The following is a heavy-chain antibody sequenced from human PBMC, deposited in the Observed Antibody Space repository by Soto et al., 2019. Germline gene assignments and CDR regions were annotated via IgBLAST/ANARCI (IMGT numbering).Heavy chain of an antibody. J-gene: IGHJ4*02. D-gene: IGHD6-13*01. CDR3: ARVGVKKQQLGHFDY. CDR1: GGSFSGYY. CDR2: INHSGST. Sequence: QVQLQQWGAGLLKPSETLSLACAVYGGSFSGYYWSWIRQPPGKGLEWIGEINHSGSTNYNPSLKSRVTISVDTSKNQFSLKLSSVTAADTAVYYCARVGVKKQQLGHFDYWGQGTLVTVSS. V-gene: IGHV4-34*01.